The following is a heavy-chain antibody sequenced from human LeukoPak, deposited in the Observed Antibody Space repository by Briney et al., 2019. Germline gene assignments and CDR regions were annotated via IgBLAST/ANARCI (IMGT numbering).Heavy chain of an antibody. CDR3: GRGLMGYYFDY. Sequence: GGSLRLSCAAPGFTSSSYWMSWVRQAPGKGLEWVANIKQKGSEKYYVDSVKGRFTISRDNAKNLLYLQMNSLKAENTAVYYCGRGLMGYYFDYWGQGTLVTVSS. D-gene: IGHD2-8*01. CDR1: GFTSSSYW. V-gene: IGHV3-7*01. CDR2: IKQKGSEK. J-gene: IGHJ4*02.